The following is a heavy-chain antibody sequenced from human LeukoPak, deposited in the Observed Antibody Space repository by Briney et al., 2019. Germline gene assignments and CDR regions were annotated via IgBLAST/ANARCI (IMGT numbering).Heavy chain of an antibody. J-gene: IGHJ4*02. CDR1: GGSISGTTSY. V-gene: IGHV4-39*01. D-gene: IGHD3-10*01. Sequence: SETLSLTCTVSGGSISGTTSYWGWNREPPGKGLQWIGSIYYSGNTYYNPSLKSRVTISVDTSKNQFSLTLNSVTAADTAVYYCATLLSAPSDYWGQGTLVTVSS. CDR3: ATLLSAPSDY. CDR2: IYYSGNT.